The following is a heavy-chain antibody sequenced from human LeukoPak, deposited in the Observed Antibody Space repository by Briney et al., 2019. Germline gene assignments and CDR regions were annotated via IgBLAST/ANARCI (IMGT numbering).Heavy chain of an antibody. CDR1: GFTFSSYS. CDR3: ARDPNTVPPFGVVGPGPFDY. J-gene: IGHJ4*02. Sequence: GGSLRLSCAASGFTFSSYSMNWVRQAPGKGLEWVSSTSSSSSYIYYADSVKGRFTISRDNAKNSLYLQMNSLRAEDTAVYYCARDPNTVPPFGVVGPGPFDYWGQGTLVTVSS. D-gene: IGHD3-3*01. CDR2: TSSSSSYI. V-gene: IGHV3-21*01.